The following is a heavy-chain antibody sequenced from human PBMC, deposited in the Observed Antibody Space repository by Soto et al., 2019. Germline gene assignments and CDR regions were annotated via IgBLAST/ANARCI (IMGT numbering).Heavy chain of an antibody. CDR1: GFSLTTSGVG. J-gene: IGHJ4*02. Sequence: QITLKESGPTLVKPTQTLTLTCTFSGFSLTTSGVGVGWIRQPPGKALEWLALLYWDDDKRYSPSLKSRITNSMETPTNQAVLTMTNMDPVDTGTYFCAHSSGRSGDYWGQGTLVPVSS. V-gene: IGHV2-5*02. D-gene: IGHD3-10*01. CDR3: AHSSGRSGDY. CDR2: LYWDDDK.